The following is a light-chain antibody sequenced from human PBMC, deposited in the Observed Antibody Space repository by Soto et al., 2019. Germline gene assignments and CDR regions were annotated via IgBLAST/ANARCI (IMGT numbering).Light chain of an antibody. J-gene: IGKJ5*01. Sequence: DIVMTQSPNSLAVSLGERATINCKSSQSVLYSSNNKDYLAWFQQKPGQPPKLLIYWASTRESGVPDRFSGSGSGKDFTLTISSLQAQDVAVYYCQQAYNPPLSFGQGTRLEI. CDR1: QSVLYSSNNKDY. CDR3: QQAYNPPLS. V-gene: IGKV4-1*01. CDR2: WAS.